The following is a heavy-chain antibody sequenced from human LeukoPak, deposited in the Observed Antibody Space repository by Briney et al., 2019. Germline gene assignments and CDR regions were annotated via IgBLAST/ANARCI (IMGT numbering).Heavy chain of an antibody. D-gene: IGHD3-10*01. V-gene: IGHV3-30*03. J-gene: IGHJ4*02. CDR2: ISYDGTDK. CDR3: VKGSVTYTGGYFDY. CDR1: GFTFSAYT. Sequence: GGSLRLSCAASGFTFSAYTMHWVRQTPGKGLEWVAVISYDGTDKYYAGSLRGRFTISRDNAKDTLSLQMISLRAEDTAVYYCVKGSVTYTGGYFDYWGQGTLVTVSS.